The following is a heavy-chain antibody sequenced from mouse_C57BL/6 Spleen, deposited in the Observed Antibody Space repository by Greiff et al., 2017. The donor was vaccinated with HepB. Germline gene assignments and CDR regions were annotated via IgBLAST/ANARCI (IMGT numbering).Heavy chain of an antibody. V-gene: IGHV1-50*01. CDR3: ARRGIYYDYEGFAY. D-gene: IGHD2-4*01. J-gene: IGHJ3*01. Sequence: VQLQQSGAELVKPGASVKLSCKASGYTFTSYWMQWVKQRPGQGLEWIGEIDPSDSYTNYNQKFKGKATLTVDTSSSTAYMQLSSLTAEDSAVYYCARRGIYYDYEGFAYWGQGTLVTVSA. CDR1: GYTFTSYW. CDR2: IDPSDSYT.